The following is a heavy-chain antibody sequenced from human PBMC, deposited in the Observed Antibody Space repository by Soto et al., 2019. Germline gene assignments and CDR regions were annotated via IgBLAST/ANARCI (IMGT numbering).Heavy chain of an antibody. CDR1: GFTFSPYA. J-gene: IGHJ4*02. V-gene: IGHV3-23*01. CDR2: ISNTGDT. Sequence: EVQLLESGGGLVQPGGSVRLSCAASGFTFSPYAMAWVRQAPGKGLEWVATISNTGDTYYADSVKGRFTISRDNSKNTRYLQMNSLRAEDTAVFYCAKRLAFYFESWGQGTLVTVSS. CDR3: AKRLAFYFES. D-gene: IGHD3-3*02.